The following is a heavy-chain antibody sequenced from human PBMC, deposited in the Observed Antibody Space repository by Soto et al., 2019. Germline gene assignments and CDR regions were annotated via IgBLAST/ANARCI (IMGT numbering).Heavy chain of an antibody. J-gene: IGHJ6*02. V-gene: IGHV3-11*04. D-gene: IGHD3-10*01. CDR3: ARVGRTDYTSGSYYYYGMDV. CDR1: GFTFSDYY. Sequence: PGGSLRLSCAASGFTFSDYYMSWIRQAPGKGLEWVPDISSSGSIIYYADSVKGRFTISRDNAKNSLYLQMNSLRAEDSAVYYCARVGRTDYTSGSYYYYGMDVWGQGTTVTVSS. CDR2: ISSSGSII.